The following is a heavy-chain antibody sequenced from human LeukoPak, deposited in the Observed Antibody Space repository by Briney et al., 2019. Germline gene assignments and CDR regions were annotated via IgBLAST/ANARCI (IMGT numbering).Heavy chain of an antibody. V-gene: IGHV4-39*01. CDR1: GGSISSSSYY. CDR3: ARHSPFEFLEWSWVVDY. J-gene: IGHJ4*02. D-gene: IGHD3-3*01. Sequence: SETLSLTCTVSGGSISSSSYYWGWIRQPPGKGLEWIGSIYYSGSTYYNPSLKSRVTISVDTSKNQFSLKLSSVTAADTAVYYCARHSPFEFLEWSWVVDYWGQGTLVTVSS. CDR2: IYYSGST.